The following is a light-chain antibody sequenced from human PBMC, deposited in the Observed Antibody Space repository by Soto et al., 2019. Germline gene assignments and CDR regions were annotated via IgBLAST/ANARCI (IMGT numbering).Light chain of an antibody. Sequence: EIVMTQSQATLSVSPGERATLSCRARQSVSSNVAWYQQKPGQAPRLLIYGASTRATGIPARFSGSGAGTEFTLTISSLQSEDFAVYYGQQYSNWPITFGQGPRLEIK. V-gene: IGKV3-15*01. J-gene: IGKJ5*01. CDR1: QSVSSN. CDR2: GAS. CDR3: QQYSNWPIT.